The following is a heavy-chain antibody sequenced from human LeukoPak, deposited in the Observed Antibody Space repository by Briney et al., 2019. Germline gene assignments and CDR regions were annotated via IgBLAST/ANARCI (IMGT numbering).Heavy chain of an antibody. CDR2: TYYRSKWYN. V-gene: IGHV6-1*01. Sequence: SQTLSLTCAISGDSVSSNSAAWNWIRQSPSRGLEWLGRTYYRSKWYNDYAVSVKSRITINPDTSKNQFSLQLNSVTPEDTAVYYCARDKVYSSSWYYYYYYMDVWGKGTTVTVSS. J-gene: IGHJ6*03. CDR1: GDSVSSNSAA. CDR3: ARDKVYSSSWYYYYYYMDV. D-gene: IGHD6-13*01.